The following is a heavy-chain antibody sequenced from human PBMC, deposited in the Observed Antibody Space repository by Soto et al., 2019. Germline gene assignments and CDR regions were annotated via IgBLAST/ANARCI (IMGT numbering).Heavy chain of an antibody. V-gene: IGHV3-23*01. CDR2: LSGTGDSA. J-gene: IGHJ4*02. Sequence: EVQLLESGGGLVQPGGALGLSCAASGFTFSSYALGWVRQAPGKGLEWVSALSGTGDSADYANSVKGRFTISRDDSKTTLYLVMSSLRVEDTAIYYCPRDNGNYGSGSFAHWGQGTLVTVSS. CDR3: PRDNGNYGSGSFAH. CDR1: GFTFSSYA. D-gene: IGHD3-10*01.